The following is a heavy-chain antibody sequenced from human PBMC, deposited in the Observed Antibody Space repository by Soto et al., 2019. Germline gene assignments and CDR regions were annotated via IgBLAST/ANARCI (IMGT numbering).Heavy chain of an antibody. V-gene: IGHV4-39*01. CDR1: GGSISSSSYY. Sequence: PSETLSLTCTVSGGSISSSSYYWGWIRQPPGKGLEWIGSIYYSGSTYYNPSLKSRVTISVDTSKNQFSLKLSSVTAADTAVYYCAIHQDVLRFFDWLSTPIYYYYYGMDVWGQGTTVTVSS. J-gene: IGHJ6*02. CDR2: IYYSGST. CDR3: AIHQDVLRFFDWLSTPIYYYYYGMDV. D-gene: IGHD3-9*01.